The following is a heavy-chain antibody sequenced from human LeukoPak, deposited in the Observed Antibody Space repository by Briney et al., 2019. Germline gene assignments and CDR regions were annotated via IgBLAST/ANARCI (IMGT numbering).Heavy chain of an antibody. CDR2: VSSNGGST. CDR3: ARAPNLYSGYDVRGRKLDY. J-gene: IGHJ4*02. V-gene: IGHV3-64*01. Sequence: GGSLSLSCAASGFTFSSYAMHWVRQAPAKGQEYVSAVSSNGGSTYYANSAKGRFPISSDNSKNTLYLQMGSLRAADVGVVYCARAPNLYSGYDVRGRKLDYRGEGTLVTVSS. D-gene: IGHD5-12*01. CDR1: GFTFSSYA.